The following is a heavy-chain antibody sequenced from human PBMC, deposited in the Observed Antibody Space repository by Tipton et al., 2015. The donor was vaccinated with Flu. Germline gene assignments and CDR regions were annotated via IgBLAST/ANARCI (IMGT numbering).Heavy chain of an antibody. CDR3: ARVEAQLFPRAFVY. D-gene: IGHD1-1*01. CDR2: VYYTGTT. CDR1: GGSISSYY. J-gene: IGHJ4*02. Sequence: TLSLTCTVSGGSISSYYWTWIRQTPGKGLEWMSYVYYTGTTTYNPPLKSRVTMALDTSKKQSSLTLNSVTAADTAVYFCARVEAQLFPRAFVYWGQRIFGTLSS. V-gene: IGHV4-59*01.